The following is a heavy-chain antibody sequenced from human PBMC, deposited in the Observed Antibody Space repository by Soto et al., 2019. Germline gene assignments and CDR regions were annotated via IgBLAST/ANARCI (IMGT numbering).Heavy chain of an antibody. J-gene: IGHJ4*02. CDR2: IDPSDSQT. V-gene: IGHV5-10-1*01. Sequence: GESLKISCKGSGYSFAGYWITWVRQKPGKGLERMGRIDPSDSQTYYSPSFRGHVTISVTKSITTVFLQWSSLRASDTAMYYCARQIYDSDTGPNFQYYFDSWGQGTPVTVSS. D-gene: IGHD3-22*01. CDR3: ARQIYDSDTGPNFQYYFDS. CDR1: GYSFAGYW.